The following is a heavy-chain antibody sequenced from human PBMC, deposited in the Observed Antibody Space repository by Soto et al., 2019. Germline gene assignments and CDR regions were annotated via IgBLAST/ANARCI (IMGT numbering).Heavy chain of an antibody. Sequence: PSKPLSLTCTFSGGSVSSGSYYWSWIRQPPGKGLEWIGYIYYSGSTNYNPSLKSRVTISVDASKNQFSLKLSSVTAAGTAAYYWARDSYSGSYWFDLWCQGIRVTVSS. CDR3: ARDSYSGSYWFDL. J-gene: IGHJ5*02. CDR1: GGSVSSGSYY. CDR2: IYYSGST. V-gene: IGHV4-61*01. D-gene: IGHD1-26*01.